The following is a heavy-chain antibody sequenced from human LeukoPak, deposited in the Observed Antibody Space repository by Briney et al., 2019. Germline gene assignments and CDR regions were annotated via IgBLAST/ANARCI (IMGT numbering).Heavy chain of an antibody. Sequence: QPGGSLRLSCAGSGFMFEHYAMNWVRQAPGRGLEWVSVITGIGGGTYCAESVEGRFTVSRDNSKNTVYLRMNSLRADDTAVYYCAKDGGSTLPYYFDWWGQGTLVTVAS. CDR2: ITGIGGGT. CDR1: GFMFEHYA. V-gene: IGHV3-23*01. CDR3: AKDGGSTLPYYFDW. D-gene: IGHD3-10*01. J-gene: IGHJ4*02.